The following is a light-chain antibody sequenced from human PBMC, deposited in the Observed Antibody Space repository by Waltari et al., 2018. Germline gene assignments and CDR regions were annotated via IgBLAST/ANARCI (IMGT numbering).Light chain of an antibody. Sequence: EVVMTQSPATLSVSPGERASLSCRASQSASTSLAWYQQTPGQAPRLLIYRASTRAAGIPGRFSGSGSGTEFTLTISSLQSEDSAIYYCHQYYSSPLTFGQGTKVEIK. J-gene: IGKJ1*01. CDR2: RAS. CDR1: QSASTS. V-gene: IGKV3-15*01. CDR3: HQYYSSPLT.